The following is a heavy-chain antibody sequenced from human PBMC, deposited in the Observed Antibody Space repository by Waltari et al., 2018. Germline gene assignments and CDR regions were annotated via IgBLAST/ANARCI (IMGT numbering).Heavy chain of an antibody. V-gene: IGHV4-39*01. CDR1: GGSIRRRGYD. Sequence: QLELQESGPGLVKPSETLSLPCSVSGGSIRRRGYDWVWSSQPPGKGLEWIGSIYYSGTTYYNPSLNSRVTISVDTSKNQFSLKLTSVTAAETAMYFCARQSYYDESGHDWGQGTLVTVSS. D-gene: IGHD3-22*01. J-gene: IGHJ4*02. CDR2: IYYSGTT. CDR3: ARQSYYDESGHD.